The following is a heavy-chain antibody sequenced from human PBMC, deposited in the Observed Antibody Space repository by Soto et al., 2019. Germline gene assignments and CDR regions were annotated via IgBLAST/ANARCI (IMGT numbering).Heavy chain of an antibody. CDR2: INQSGST. CDR1: GGSFSGYN. CDR3: ARGIGLHLVHYLQY. Sequence: QVQLQQWGAGLLKPSETLSLTCAVYGGSFSGYNWSWIRQPPGKGLEWVGEINQSGSTKYNPSLKSRTAISVDTSKNQLSLKLSSVTAADTAVYYCARGIGLHLVHYLQYWGQGNLVTVSS. V-gene: IGHV4-34*01. D-gene: IGHD2-8*02. J-gene: IGHJ1*01.